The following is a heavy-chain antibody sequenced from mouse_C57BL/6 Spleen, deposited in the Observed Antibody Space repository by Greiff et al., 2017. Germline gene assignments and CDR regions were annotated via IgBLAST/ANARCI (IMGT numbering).Heavy chain of an antibody. J-gene: IGHJ1*03. Sequence: QVQLQQSGAALARPGASVKLSCKASGYTFTSYGISWVKQRTGQGLAWIGEIYPRSGNTSYNEKFKGKATLTADKSSSTAYMELRSLTSEDAAVYFCAQITTARSYGYFDVWGTGTTVTVSS. V-gene: IGHV1-81*01. CDR3: AQITTARSYGYFDV. CDR2: IYPRSGNT. D-gene: IGHD1-2*01. CDR1: GYTFTSYG.